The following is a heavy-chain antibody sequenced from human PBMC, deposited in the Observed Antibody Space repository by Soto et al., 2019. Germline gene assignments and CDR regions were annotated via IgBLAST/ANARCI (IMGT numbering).Heavy chain of an antibody. CDR2: IIPMFGTA. Sequence: QVQLVQSGAEVKKPGSSVKVSCKVSGGPFSDYAVSWVRQAPGQGLEWMGGIIPMFGTANYAQKFQGRVTMTADESTTTAYLELSSLRSEDTAVYYCARDLDYYGSGNYYNRIDYWGQGTLVTVSS. CDR1: GGPFSDYA. J-gene: IGHJ4*02. V-gene: IGHV1-69*01. D-gene: IGHD3-10*01. CDR3: ARDLDYYGSGNYYNRIDY.